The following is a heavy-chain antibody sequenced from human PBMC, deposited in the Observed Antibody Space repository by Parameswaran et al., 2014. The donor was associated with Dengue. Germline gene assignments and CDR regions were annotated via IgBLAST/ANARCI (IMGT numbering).Heavy chain of an antibody. Sequence: WVRQAPGQGLEWMGGIIPIFGTANYAQKFQGRVTITADKSTSTAYMGLSSLRPEDTAVYYCARGEKQGLLRHWGQGTLVTVSS. J-gene: IGHJ1*01. V-gene: IGHV1-69*06. D-gene: IGHD3-16*01. CDR2: IIPIFGTA. CDR3: ARGEKQGLLRH.